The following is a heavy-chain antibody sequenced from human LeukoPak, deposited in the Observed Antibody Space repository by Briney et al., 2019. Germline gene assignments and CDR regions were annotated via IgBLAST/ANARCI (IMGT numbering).Heavy chain of an antibody. CDR1: GGSISSYY. Sequence: SETLSLTCTVSGGSISSYYWSWIRQPPGKGLEWIGYIYYSGSTNYNPSLKSRVTISVDTSKNQFSLKLSSVTAADTAVYYCARDRHGDYYADYWAREPWSPSPQ. V-gene: IGHV4-59*01. CDR2: IYYSGST. J-gene: IGHJ4*02. CDR3: ARDRHGDYYADY. D-gene: IGHD4-17*01.